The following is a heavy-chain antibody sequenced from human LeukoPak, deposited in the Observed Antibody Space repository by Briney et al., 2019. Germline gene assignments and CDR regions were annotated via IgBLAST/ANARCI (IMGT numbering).Heavy chain of an antibody. CDR1: GYTFTTYG. J-gene: IGHJ4*02. D-gene: IGHD3-10*01. CDR3: ARGPMVRGVIIPLDY. CDR2: SSPNNGNR. V-gene: IGHV1-18*01. Sequence: GASVKVSCKTSGYTFTTYGISWVRQAPGQGLEWMGWSSPNNGNRNYAQKFQGRVTMTTDTSTATAYMELRSLRSDDTAVYYCARGPMVRGVIIPLDYWGQGTLVTVSS.